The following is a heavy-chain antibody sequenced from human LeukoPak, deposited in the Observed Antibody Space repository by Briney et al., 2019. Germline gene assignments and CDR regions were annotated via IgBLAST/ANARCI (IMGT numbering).Heavy chain of an antibody. Sequence: ASVKVSCTGSGYIFPDYYIYWVRQAPGQGLEWMGRINPNSGGTNYAQKFQGRVTMTRDTSISTAYMELSRLRSDDTAVYYCARSPGGFTIFGVVTTNYYYGMDVWGQGTTVTVSS. CDR1: GYIFPDYY. CDR2: INPNSGGT. D-gene: IGHD3-3*01. V-gene: IGHV1-2*06. CDR3: ARSPGGFTIFGVVTTNYYYGMDV. J-gene: IGHJ6*02.